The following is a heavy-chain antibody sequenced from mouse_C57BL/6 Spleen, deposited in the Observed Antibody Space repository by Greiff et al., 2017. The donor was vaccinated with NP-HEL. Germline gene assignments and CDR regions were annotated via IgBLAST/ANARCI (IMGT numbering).Heavy chain of an antibody. J-gene: IGHJ4*01. CDR3: ARWGYGSSSYYAMDY. D-gene: IGHD1-1*01. CDR2: IYPGGGYT. CDR1: GYTFTNYW. Sequence: QVQLQQSGAELVRPGTSVKMSCKASGYTFTNYWIGWAKQRPGHGLEWIGDIYPGGGYTNYNEKFKGKATLTADKSSSTAYMQFSSLTSEDSAIYYCARWGYGSSSYYAMDYWGQGTSVTVSS. V-gene: IGHV1-63*01.